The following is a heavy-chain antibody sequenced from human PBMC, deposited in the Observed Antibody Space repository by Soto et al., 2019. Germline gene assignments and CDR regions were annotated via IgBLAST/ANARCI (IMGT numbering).Heavy chain of an antibody. V-gene: IGHV3-23*01. J-gene: IGHJ4*02. CDR3: AKYWNRPRSIDY. CDR1: GFTFSSYA. Sequence: GGSLRLSCAASGFTFSSYAMSWVRQAPGKGLEWVSAISGSGGSTYYADSVKGRFTISRDNSKDTLYLQMNSLRAEDTAVYYCAKYWNRPRSIDYWGQGTLVTVSS. CDR2: ISGSGGST. D-gene: IGHD1-1*01.